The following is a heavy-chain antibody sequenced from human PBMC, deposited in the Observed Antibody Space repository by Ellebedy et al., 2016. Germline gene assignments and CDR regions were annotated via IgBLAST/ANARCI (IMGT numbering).Heavy chain of an antibody. V-gene: IGHV1-46*04. Sequence: ASVKVSXXASGFTLTSYYFHWVRQAPGQGLEWMGIIIPSSGMTSYAQKLQGRVTMTTDTSTSTVYMELSSLRSEDTAVYYCARDKICSSTNCYGPAGYWGQGTLVTVSS. CDR2: IIPSSGMT. D-gene: IGHD2-2*01. CDR1: GFTLTSYY. CDR3: ARDKICSSTNCYGPAGY. J-gene: IGHJ4*02.